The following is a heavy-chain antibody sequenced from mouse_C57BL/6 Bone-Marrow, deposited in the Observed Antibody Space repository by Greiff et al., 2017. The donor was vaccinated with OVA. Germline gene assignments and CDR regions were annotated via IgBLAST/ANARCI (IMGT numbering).Heavy chain of an antibody. CDR3: AIYNWDDFDY. V-gene: IGHV1-19*01. CDR2: INPYNGGT. J-gene: IGHJ2*01. CDR1: GYTFTDYY. D-gene: IGHD4-1*02. Sequence: EVKLQQSGPVLVKPGASVKMSCKASGYTFTDYYMNWVKQSHGKSLEWIGVINPYNGGTSYNQKFKGKATLTVDKSSSTAYMELNSLTSEDSAVYYCAIYNWDDFDYWGQGTTLTVSS.